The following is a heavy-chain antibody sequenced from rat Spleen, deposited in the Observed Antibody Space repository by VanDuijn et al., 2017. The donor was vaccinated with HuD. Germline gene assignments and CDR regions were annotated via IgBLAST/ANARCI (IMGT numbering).Heavy chain of an antibody. CDR1: GFTFSDYF. CDR2: ISYDGSST. CDR3: ARLRYNPFDY. D-gene: IGHD1-5*01. V-gene: IGHV5-29*01. J-gene: IGHJ2*01. Sequence: EVQLVESGGGLVQPGRSLKLSCAASGFTFSDYFMAWVRQAPAKGLEWVATISYDGSSTYFRDSVKGRFTISRDNAKRTLFLQMDSLRSDDTATYYCARLRYNPFDYWGQGVMVTVSS.